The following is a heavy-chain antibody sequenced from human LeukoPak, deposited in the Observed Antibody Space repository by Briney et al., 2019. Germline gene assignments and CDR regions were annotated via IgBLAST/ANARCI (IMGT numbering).Heavy chain of an antibody. Sequence: GESLKISCQSSGYSFTSYWIGWVRQMPGKGPECMGIIYPGDSDTRYSPSFQGQVTISADKSISTAYLQWSSLKASDTAMYYCARSVTDALDIWGQGTMVTVSS. J-gene: IGHJ3*02. CDR3: ARSVTDALDI. D-gene: IGHD4-11*01. CDR1: GYSFTSYW. V-gene: IGHV5-51*01. CDR2: IYPGDSDT.